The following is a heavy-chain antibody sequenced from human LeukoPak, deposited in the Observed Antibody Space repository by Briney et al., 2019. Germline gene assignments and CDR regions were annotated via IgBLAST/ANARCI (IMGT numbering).Heavy chain of an antibody. CDR2: INPNSGGT. V-gene: IGHV1-2*02. CDR1: GYTFTGYY. Sequence: ASVKVSCKASGYTFTGYYMHWVRQAPGQGLEWMGWINPNSGGTNYAQKFQGRVTMTRDTSISTAYMELSRLRSDDTAVYYCAKSGGGTYYYGSGSYAVAFDIWGQGTMVTVSS. D-gene: IGHD3-10*01. J-gene: IGHJ3*02. CDR3: AKSGGGTYYYGSGSYAVAFDI.